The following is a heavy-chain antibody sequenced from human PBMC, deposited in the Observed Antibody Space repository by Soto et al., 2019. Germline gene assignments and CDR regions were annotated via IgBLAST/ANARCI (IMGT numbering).Heavy chain of an antibody. CDR1: GFTFSSYS. D-gene: IGHD3-22*01. V-gene: IGHV3-21*01. Sequence: GGSLRLSCAASGFTFSSYSMNWVRQAPGKGLEWVSSISSSSYIYYADSVKGRFTISRDNAKNSLYLQMNSLRAEDTAVYYCARSTTYYYDSSGYYYSSWFDPWGQGTLVTVSS. CDR3: ARSTTYYYDSSGYYYSSWFDP. J-gene: IGHJ5*02. CDR2: ISSSSYI.